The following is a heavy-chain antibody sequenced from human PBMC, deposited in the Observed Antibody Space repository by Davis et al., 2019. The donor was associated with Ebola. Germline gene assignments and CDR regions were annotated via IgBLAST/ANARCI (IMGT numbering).Heavy chain of an antibody. D-gene: IGHD3-9*01. CDR2: IYWDDDK. V-gene: IGHV2-5*02. Sequence: SGPTLVKPTQTLTLTCTFSGFSLTPTGVGVGWIRQPPGKAPEWLTLIYWDDDKRYSPSLKSRLTITKDTSKNQVVLTMTHMDPVDTATYYCVHRFLTTTIDYGMDVWGQGTTVTVSS. CDR3: VHRFLTTTIDYGMDV. CDR1: GFSLTPTGVG. J-gene: IGHJ6*02.